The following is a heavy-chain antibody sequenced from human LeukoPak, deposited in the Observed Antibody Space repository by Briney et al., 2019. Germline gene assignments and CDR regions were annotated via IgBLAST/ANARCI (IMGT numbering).Heavy chain of an antibody. D-gene: IGHD5-12*01. CDR2: IHPDGSIT. V-gene: IGHV3-74*03. J-gene: IGHJ5*02. Sequence: QPGGSLRLSCVGSRFTISKYWMHWVRQAPGTGLVWVSRIHPDGSITTYAGSVKGRFTISRDNAENTLYLQMNSLRAEDTGVYYCAPQQAYSPYNWFDPWGQGTLVTVSS. CDR3: APQQAYSPYNWFDP. CDR1: RFTISKYW.